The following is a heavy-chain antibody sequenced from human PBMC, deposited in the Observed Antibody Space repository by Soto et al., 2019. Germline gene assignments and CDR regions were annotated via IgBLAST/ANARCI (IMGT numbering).Heavy chain of an antibody. CDR2: IKSKTDGGTT. V-gene: IGHV3-15*01. CDR3: TTDIGYSGYPDYYYYGMDV. CDR1: GFTFSNAW. Sequence: PGGSLRLSCAASGFTFSNAWMSWVRQAPGKGLEWVGRIKSKTDGGTTDYAAPVKGRFTISRDDSKNTLYLQMNSLKTEDTAVYYCTTDIGYSGYPDYYYYGMDVWGQGTTVTVSS. D-gene: IGHD5-12*01. J-gene: IGHJ6*02.